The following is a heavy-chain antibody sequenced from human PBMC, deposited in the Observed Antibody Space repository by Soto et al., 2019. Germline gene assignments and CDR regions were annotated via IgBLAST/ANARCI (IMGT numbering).Heavy chain of an antibody. Sequence: SQTLSLTCAISGDSVSSNSAAWNWIRQSPSRGLEWLGRTYYRSKWYNDYAVSVKSRITINPDTSKNQFSLQLNSVTPEDMAVYYCARGYCSSTSCYTSAFDIWGQGTMVTVSS. CDR1: GDSVSSNSAA. CDR2: TYYRSKWYN. CDR3: ARGYCSSTSCYTSAFDI. J-gene: IGHJ3*02. D-gene: IGHD2-2*02. V-gene: IGHV6-1*01.